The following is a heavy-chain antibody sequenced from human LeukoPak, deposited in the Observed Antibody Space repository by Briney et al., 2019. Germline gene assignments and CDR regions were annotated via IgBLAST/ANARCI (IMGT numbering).Heavy chain of an antibody. CDR1: GFTFSSYA. V-gene: IGHV3-23*01. CDR3: AKGTTIFGVVITLDY. CDR2: ITSSGAAT. D-gene: IGHD3-3*01. J-gene: IGHJ4*02. Sequence: PGGSLRLSCAASGFTFSSYAMSWVRQAPGKGLEWVSSITSSGAATYYADSVKGRFTISRDNSDNTLYLQMNSLRAEDTAVYYCAKGTTIFGVVITLDYWGQGTLVTVSS.